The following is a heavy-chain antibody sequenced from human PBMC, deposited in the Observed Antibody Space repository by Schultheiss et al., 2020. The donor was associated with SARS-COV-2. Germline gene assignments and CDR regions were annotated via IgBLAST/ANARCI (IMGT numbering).Heavy chain of an antibody. Sequence: SETLSLTCTVSGGSISCYYWSWIRQHPGKGLEWIGYIYYSGSTYYNPSLKSLVTISVDTSKNQFSLKLSSVTAADTAVYYCARGGLTTAPEYNWFDPWGQGTLVTVSS. CDR3: ARGGLTTAPEYNWFDP. CDR2: IYYSGST. J-gene: IGHJ5*02. D-gene: IGHD4-17*01. V-gene: IGHV4-31*01. CDR1: GGSISCYY.